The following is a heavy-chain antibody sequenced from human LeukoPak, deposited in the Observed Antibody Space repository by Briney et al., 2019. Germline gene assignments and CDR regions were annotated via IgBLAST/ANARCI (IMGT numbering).Heavy chain of an antibody. CDR1: GGSISSGGYY. CDR2: IYYSGST. V-gene: IGHV4-31*03. D-gene: IGHD3-16*01. CDR3: ARARGGKSSGAFDI. J-gene: IGHJ3*02. Sequence: SETLSLTCTVSGGSISSGGYYWSWIRQHPGKGLEWIGYIYYSGSTYYNPSLKSRVTISVDTSKNQFSLKLSSVTAADTAVYYCARARGGKSSGAFDIWGQGTMVTVSS.